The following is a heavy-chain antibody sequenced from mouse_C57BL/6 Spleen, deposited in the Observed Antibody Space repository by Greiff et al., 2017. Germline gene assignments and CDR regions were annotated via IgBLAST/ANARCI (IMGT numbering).Heavy chain of an antibody. V-gene: IGHV1-72*01. CDR1: GYTFTSYW. Sequence: QVQLQQPGAELVKPGASVKLSCKASGYTFTSYWMHWVKQRPGRGLEWIGRIDPNSGGTKYNEKFKSKATLTVDKPSSTAYMQLSSLTSEDSAVYYCALTLYYEYDVPDYWGQGTTLTVSS. CDR3: ALTLYYEYDVPDY. CDR2: IDPNSGGT. D-gene: IGHD2-4*01. J-gene: IGHJ2*01.